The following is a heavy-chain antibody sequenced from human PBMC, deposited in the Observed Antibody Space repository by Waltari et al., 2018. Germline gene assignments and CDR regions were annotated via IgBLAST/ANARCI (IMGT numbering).Heavy chain of an antibody. D-gene: IGHD2-2*01. V-gene: IGHV3-7*01. CDR3: ARQVPNDAFDI. CDR2: IKQDGSEK. Sequence: EVQLVESGGGLVQPGGSLRLPCAASGFTFSSYWMSWVRQAPGKGLEWVANIKQDGSEKYYVDSVKGRFTISRDNAKNSLYLQMNSLRAEDTAVYYCARQVPNDAFDIWGQGTMVTVSS. CDR1: GFTFSSYW. J-gene: IGHJ3*02.